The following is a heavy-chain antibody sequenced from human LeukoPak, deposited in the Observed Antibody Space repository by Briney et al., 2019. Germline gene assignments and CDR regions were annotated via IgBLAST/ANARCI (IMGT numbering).Heavy chain of an antibody. Sequence: SETLSLTCTVSGGSISGYYWSWIRQPPGKGLEWIGYIYYSGSTNYNPSLKSRVTISVDTSKNQFSLKLSSVTAADTAVYYCARQAPLTYYYDSSGYWTFDYWGQGTLVTVSS. V-gene: IGHV4-59*08. D-gene: IGHD3-22*01. CDR2: IYYSGST. CDR1: GGSISGYY. CDR3: ARQAPLTYYYDSSGYWTFDY. J-gene: IGHJ4*02.